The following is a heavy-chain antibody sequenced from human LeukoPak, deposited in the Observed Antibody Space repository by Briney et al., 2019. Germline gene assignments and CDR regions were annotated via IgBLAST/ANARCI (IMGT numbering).Heavy chain of an antibody. D-gene: IGHD1-26*01. V-gene: IGHV4-34*01. CDR2: INHSGST. CDR1: GGSFSGYY. J-gene: IGHJ4*02. Sequence: SETLSLTCAVYGGSFSGYYWSWIRQPPGKGLEWIGEINHSGSTNYNPSLKSRVTISVDTSKNQFSLKLSSVTAADTAVYYCASAPVGAPFFGYWGQGTLVTVSS. CDR3: ASAPVGAPFFGY.